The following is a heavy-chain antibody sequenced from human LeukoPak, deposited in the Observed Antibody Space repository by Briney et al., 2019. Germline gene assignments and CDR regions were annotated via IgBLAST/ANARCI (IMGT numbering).Heavy chain of an antibody. D-gene: IGHD2-2*01. CDR1: GYTFTSYD. CDR3: ARRKSRTSPLEPIDY. J-gene: IGHJ4*02. CDR2: MNPNSGNT. V-gene: IGHV1-8*01. Sequence: ASVKVSCKASGYTFTSYDINWVRQTTGQGREWMGWMNPNSGNTGYAQKFQGRVTMTRYTSISTAYMELSSLRPEDTAVYYCARRKSRTSPLEPIDYWGQGTLVTVSS.